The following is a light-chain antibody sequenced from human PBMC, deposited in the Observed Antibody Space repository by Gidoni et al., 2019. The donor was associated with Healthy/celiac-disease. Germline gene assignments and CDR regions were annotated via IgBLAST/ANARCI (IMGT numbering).Light chain of an antibody. J-gene: IGLJ3*02. CDR3: QSYDSSNLRV. CDR1: GGSVASND. V-gene: IGLV6-57*04. Sequence: NFMLTQPHSVAESPGRTVTISCTRSGGSVASNDVQWYQQRPGSAPTTVSYEDNQSPSGVPDRFSGSIHSSSNAASLTLSALKTEDEADYSCQSYDSSNLRVFGGGTKLTVL. CDR2: EDN.